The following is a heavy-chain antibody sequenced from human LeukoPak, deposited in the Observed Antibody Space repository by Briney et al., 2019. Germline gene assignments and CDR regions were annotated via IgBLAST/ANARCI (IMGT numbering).Heavy chain of an antibody. D-gene: IGHD3-3*01. V-gene: IGHV4-61*02. CDR1: GGSISSGSYY. J-gene: IGHJ4*02. CDR3: ARAIGVAHHY. Sequence: PSETLSLTCAVSGGSISSGSYYWSWIRQPAGKGLEWIGRIYTSGSTNYNPSLKSRVTISVDTSKNQFSLKLSSVTAADTAVYYCARAIGVAHHYWGQGTLVT. CDR2: IYTSGST.